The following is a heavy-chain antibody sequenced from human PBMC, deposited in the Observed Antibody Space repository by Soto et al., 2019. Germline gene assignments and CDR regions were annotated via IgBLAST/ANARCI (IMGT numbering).Heavy chain of an antibody. V-gene: IGHV1-69*01. CDR1: GGTVSRYA. J-gene: IGHJ4*02. CDR3: AREGPGRDGYKRRKYCLDF. D-gene: IGHD5-12*01. Sequence: QVQLVQSGPEVQKPGSSVRVSCKASGGTVSRYAISWVRQAPGQGLEWVGGIIPIFGTANYAQKFQGRVTITADEFIADESTVTVYMELSSLRSEDTAMYYCAREGPGRDGYKRRKYCLDFWGQGTLVTVSS. CDR2: IIPIFGTA.